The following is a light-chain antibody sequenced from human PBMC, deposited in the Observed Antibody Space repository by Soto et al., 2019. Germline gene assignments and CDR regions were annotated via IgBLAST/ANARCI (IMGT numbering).Light chain of an antibody. Sequence: SVLTQPPPASGNPGQRVTLSRSGESSSIERNTVSWYQQLPGMAPKLLIYLNSRRPSGVPDRFSGSKSGTSASLAISGLQSEDEAEYYCATWDDSLDLLYVFGTGTKVTAL. CDR1: SSSIERNT. CDR2: LNS. J-gene: IGLJ1*01. V-gene: IGLV1-44*01. CDR3: ATWDDSLDLLYV.